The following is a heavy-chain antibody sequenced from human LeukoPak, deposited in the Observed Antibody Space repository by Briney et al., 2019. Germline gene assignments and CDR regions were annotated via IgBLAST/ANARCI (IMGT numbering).Heavy chain of an antibody. D-gene: IGHD3-16*01. CDR2: INTNTGNP. J-gene: IGHJ3*02. CDR1: GYTFTSYA. V-gene: IGHV7-4-1*02. Sequence: WASVKVSCKASGYTFTSYAMNWVRQAPGQGLEWMGWINTNTGNPTYAQGFTGRFVFSLDTSVSTAYLQISSLKAEDTAVYYCARWPVWGRPNDAFDIWGQGTMVTVSS. CDR3: ARWPVWGRPNDAFDI.